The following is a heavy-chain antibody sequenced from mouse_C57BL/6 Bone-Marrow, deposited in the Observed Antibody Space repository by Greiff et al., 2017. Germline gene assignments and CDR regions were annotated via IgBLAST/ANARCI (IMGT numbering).Heavy chain of an antibody. J-gene: IGHJ4*01. V-gene: IGHV1-9*01. CDR1: GYTFTGYW. CDR3: ARGGYGYDYAMDY. D-gene: IGHD2-2*01. Sequence: QVQLKESGAELMKPGASVKLSCKATGYTFTGYWIEWVKQRPGHGLEWIGEILPGSGSTNYNEKFKGKATFTADTSSNTAYMRLSSLTTEDSAIYYCARGGYGYDYAMDYWGQGTSVTVSS. CDR2: ILPGSGST.